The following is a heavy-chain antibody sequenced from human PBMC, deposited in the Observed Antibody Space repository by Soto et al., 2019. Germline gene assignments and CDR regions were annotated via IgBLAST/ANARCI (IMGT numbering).Heavy chain of an antibody. CDR1: GFTFSSYS. J-gene: IGHJ6*03. CDR3: ARDFRFGELGISYYYMDV. Sequence: GGSLRLSCAASGFTFSSYSMNWVRQAPGKGLEWVSYISSSGSTIYYADSVKGRFTISRDNANNSLYLLMNSLRAEDTAVYYCARDFRFGELGISYYYMDVWGKGTTVTVSS. V-gene: IGHV3-48*01. D-gene: IGHD3-10*01. CDR2: ISSSGSTI.